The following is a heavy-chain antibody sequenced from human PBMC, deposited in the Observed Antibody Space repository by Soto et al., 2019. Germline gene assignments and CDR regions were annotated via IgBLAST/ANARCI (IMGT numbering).Heavy chain of an antibody. V-gene: IGHV4-59*12. D-gene: IGHD3-9*01. CDR3: ARDLSILTLNYYYHYGMDV. CDR1: GGSISSYY. CDR2: IYYSGST. J-gene: IGHJ6*02. Sequence: PSETLSLTCTVSGGSISSYYWSWIRQPPGKGLEWIGYIYYSGSTNYNPSLKSRVTISVDTSKNQFSLKLSSVTAADTAVYYCARDLSILTLNYYYHYGMDVWGQGTTVTVSS.